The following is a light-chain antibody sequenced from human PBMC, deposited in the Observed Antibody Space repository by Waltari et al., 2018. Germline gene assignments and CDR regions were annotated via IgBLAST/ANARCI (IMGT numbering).Light chain of an antibody. Sequence: DIVLTQSPGTLFLSPGEGATLSCRASQSVSRTLAWYQQKPGQAPRLLIYGASRRSTGSPDRFRGSGSGTDFSLTISRLEPDDSAVYFCQHYVSLPATFGQGTKVEIK. CDR1: QSVSRT. CDR2: GAS. J-gene: IGKJ1*01. V-gene: IGKV3-20*01. CDR3: QHYVSLPAT.